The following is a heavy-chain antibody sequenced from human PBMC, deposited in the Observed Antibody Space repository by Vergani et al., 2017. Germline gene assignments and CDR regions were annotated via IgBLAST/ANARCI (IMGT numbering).Heavy chain of an antibody. D-gene: IGHD6-13*01. CDR1: GYSFTKYW. CDR3: AGWSIAAAGRGFDP. V-gene: IGHV5-51*01. CDR2: IYPGDSDI. J-gene: IGHJ5*02. Sequence: EVQLVQSGAEVKKPGESLKISCKGSGYSFTKYWIGWVRPMPGKGLECMGIIYPGDSDIKYSPSFQGQVTISADKSISTAYLQWSSLKASDTAMYDCAGWSIAAAGRGFDPWGQGTLVTVSS.